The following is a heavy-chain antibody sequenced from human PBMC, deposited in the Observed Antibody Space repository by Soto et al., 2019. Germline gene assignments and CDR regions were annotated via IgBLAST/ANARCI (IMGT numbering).Heavy chain of an antibody. CDR3: ARVRDTAMDYFDY. Sequence: ASVKVSCKASGGTFSSYAIRWVRQAPGQGLEWMGGIIPIFGTANYAQKFQGRVTITADESTSTAYMELSSLRSEDTAVYYCARVRDTAMDYFDYWGQGTLVTVSS. CDR1: GGTFSSYA. CDR2: IIPIFGTA. J-gene: IGHJ4*02. D-gene: IGHD5-18*01. V-gene: IGHV1-69*13.